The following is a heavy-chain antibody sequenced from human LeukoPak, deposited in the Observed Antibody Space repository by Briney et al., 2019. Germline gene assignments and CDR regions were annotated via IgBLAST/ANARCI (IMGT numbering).Heavy chain of an antibody. CDR2: INGGGGST. CDR1: GLTFSSYA. CDR3: ARGSYCSSTSCPDDAFDI. J-gene: IGHJ3*02. Sequence: GGSLRLSCAASGLTFSSYAMSWVRQAPGKGLEWVSAINGGGGSTSYADSVKGRFTISRDNSKNTVYLQMNSLRAEDTAVYYCARGSYCSSTSCPDDAFDIWGQGTMVTVSS. V-gene: IGHV3-23*01. D-gene: IGHD2-2*01.